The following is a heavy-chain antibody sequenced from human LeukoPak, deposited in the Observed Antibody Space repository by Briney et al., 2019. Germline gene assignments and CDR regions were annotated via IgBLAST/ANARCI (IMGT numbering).Heavy chain of an antibody. CDR3: ARDSVTRLIYNWFDP. Sequence: ASVKVSCKASGYTFTSYAMHWVRQAPGQRLEWMGWINAGNGNTKYSQKFQGRVTITRDTSASTAYMELSSLRSEDTAVYYCARDSVTRLIYNWFDPWGQGTLVTVSS. D-gene: IGHD4-23*01. J-gene: IGHJ5*02. CDR1: GYTFTSYA. CDR2: INAGNGNT. V-gene: IGHV1-3*01.